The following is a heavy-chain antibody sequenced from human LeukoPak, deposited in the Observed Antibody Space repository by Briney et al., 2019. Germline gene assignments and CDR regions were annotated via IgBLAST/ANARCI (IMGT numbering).Heavy chain of an antibody. V-gene: IGHV3-7*04. Sequence: GGSLRLSCAASGFTFSTYRMSWVRQAPGKGLEWVAIMEGDGGETYYADSAKGRFTISRDNAKNSLYLQMNSLRVEDTAVYYCARDATYGDYDYWGQGTLVTVSS. D-gene: IGHD4-17*01. J-gene: IGHJ4*02. CDR2: MEGDGGET. CDR3: ARDATYGDYDY. CDR1: GFTFSTYR.